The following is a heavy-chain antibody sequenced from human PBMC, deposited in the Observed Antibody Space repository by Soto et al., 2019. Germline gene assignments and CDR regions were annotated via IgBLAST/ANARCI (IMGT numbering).Heavy chain of an antibody. V-gene: IGHV6-1*01. CDR3: ARFFMGAARLYYYYYGMDV. CDR2: TYYRSKWYN. D-gene: IGHD6-6*01. J-gene: IGHJ6*02. Sequence: SQTLSLTCAISGDSVSSTSAAWNWIRQSPSRCLESLGRTYYRSKWYNDYAVSVKSRITINPDPSKNQFSLQLNSVTPEDTAVYYCARFFMGAARLYYYYYGMDVWGQGTTVTVSS. CDR1: GDSVSSTSAA.